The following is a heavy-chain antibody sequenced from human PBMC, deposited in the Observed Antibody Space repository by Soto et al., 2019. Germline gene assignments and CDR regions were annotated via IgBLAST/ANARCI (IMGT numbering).Heavy chain of an antibody. CDR2: ISGSGGST. CDR3: AKDPLVLNWFDP. J-gene: IGHJ5*02. Sequence: EVQLLESGGGLVQPGGSLRLSCAASGFTFSSYAMSWVRQAPGKGLEWVSAISGSGGSTYYADSAKGRFTISRDNSKNTLYLQMTSLRAEDTAVYYCAKDPLVLNWFDPWGQGTLVTVSS. V-gene: IGHV3-23*01. CDR1: GFTFSSYA. D-gene: IGHD3-10*02.